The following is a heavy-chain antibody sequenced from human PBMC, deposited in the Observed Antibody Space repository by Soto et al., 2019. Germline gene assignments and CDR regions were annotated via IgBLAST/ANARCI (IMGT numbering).Heavy chain of an antibody. CDR2: IHSSGTT. J-gene: IGHJ4*02. Sequence: SETLSLTCTVSSGSVNIFYWAWMRQPAGKGLEWIGRIHSSGTTNYNPSLSSRVTMSVDPSKNQFSLRLTSVTAADTAVYYCARDRIIGTSYSDYWGQGILVTVSS. CDR3: ARDRIIGTSYSDY. D-gene: IGHD1-7*01. CDR1: SGSVNIFY. V-gene: IGHV4-4*07.